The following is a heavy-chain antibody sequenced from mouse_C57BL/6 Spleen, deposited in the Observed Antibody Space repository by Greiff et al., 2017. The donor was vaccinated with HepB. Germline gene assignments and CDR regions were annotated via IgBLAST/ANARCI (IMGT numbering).Heavy chain of an antibody. CDR2: ISDGGSYT. D-gene: IGHD2-4*01. V-gene: IGHV5-4*01. CDR3: AREGTMIRDWYFDV. J-gene: IGHJ1*03. Sequence: EVKVVESGGGLVKPGGSLKLSCAASGFTFSSYAMSWVRQTPEKRLEWVATISDGGSYTYYPDNVKGRFTISRDNAKNNLYLQMSHLKSEDTAMYYCAREGTMIRDWYFDVWGTGTTFTVSS. CDR1: GFTFSSYA.